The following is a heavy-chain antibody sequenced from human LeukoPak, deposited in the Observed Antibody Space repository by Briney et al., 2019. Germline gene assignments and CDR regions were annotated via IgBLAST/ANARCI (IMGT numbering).Heavy chain of an antibody. CDR2: IYPGGSNT. V-gene: IGHV5-51*01. D-gene: IGHD6-13*01. Sequence: GESLKISCKGSGYSFTDYWIGWVRQMPGNGLEWMVIIYPGGSNTRYSQYFQGQVTISPDESISTAYLQWSSLKASDTAMYYCARRYSTDSIDSWGQGTLVTVSS. CDR3: ARRYSTDSIDS. CDR1: GYSFTDYW. J-gene: IGHJ4*02.